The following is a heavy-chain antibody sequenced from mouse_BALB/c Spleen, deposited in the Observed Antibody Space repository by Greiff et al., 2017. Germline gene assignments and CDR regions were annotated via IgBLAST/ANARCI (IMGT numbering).Heavy chain of an antibody. CDR3: ATHSITTVGYYYAMDY. CDR1: GYTFTSYV. J-gene: IGHJ4*01. CDR2: INPYNDGT. D-gene: IGHD1-1*01. V-gene: IGHV1-14*01. Sequence: VQLKQSGPELVKPGASVKMSCKASGYTFTSYVMHWVKQKPGQGLEWIGYINPYNDGTKYNEKFKGKATLTSDKSSSTAYMELSSLTSEDSAVYYCATHSITTVGYYYAMDYWGQGTSVTVSS.